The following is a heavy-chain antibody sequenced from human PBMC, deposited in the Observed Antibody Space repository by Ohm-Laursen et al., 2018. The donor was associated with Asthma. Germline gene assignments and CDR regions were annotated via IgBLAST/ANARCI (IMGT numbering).Heavy chain of an antibody. J-gene: IGHJ1*01. D-gene: IGHD1-26*01. Sequence: SLRLSCAAASGLTFSRYSIHWVRQIPGKGLEWVASISTASTFIYYADSVRGRFTTSRDNARNSVYLQMNSLRAEDTALYYCARIGPEWELPGREYSLHHWGEGTLVTVSS. CDR2: ISTASTFI. CDR3: ARIGPEWELPGREYSLHH. CDR1: GLTFSRYS. V-gene: IGHV3-21*01.